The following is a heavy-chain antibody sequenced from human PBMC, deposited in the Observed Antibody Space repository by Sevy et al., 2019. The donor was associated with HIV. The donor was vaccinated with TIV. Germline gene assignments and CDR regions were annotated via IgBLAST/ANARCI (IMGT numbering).Heavy chain of an antibody. D-gene: IGHD3-22*01. V-gene: IGHV3-23*01. CDR3: VKDVAYDNTYLDY. CDR1: GFTLTSYA. Sequence: GGSLRLSCAVSGFTLTSYAMNWVRQAPGKGLEWVSGVSGSGGSTYYADSVKGRFTISRDNSRNTLYPQINSLRAEDTAVYYCVKDVAYDNTYLDYWGQGTLVTVSS. CDR2: VSGSGGST. J-gene: IGHJ4*02.